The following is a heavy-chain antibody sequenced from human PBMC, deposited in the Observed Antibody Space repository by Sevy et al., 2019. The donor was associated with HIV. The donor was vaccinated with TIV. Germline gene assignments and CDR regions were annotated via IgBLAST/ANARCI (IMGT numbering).Heavy chain of an antibody. CDR3: ARDHGYSNGWFPYYYYYGMDV. V-gene: IGHV4-31*03. D-gene: IGHD6-19*01. CDR2: IHYSGRT. CDR1: GGSISSHSYY. J-gene: IGHJ6*02. Sequence: SETLSLTCSVSGGSISSHSYYWTWIRQHPGKGLEWIGYIHYSGRTYYNPSLKSRVTISLDTSKNQFSLRLRSVTAADTAVYYCARDHGYSNGWFPYYYYYGMDVWVPGTTVTVSS.